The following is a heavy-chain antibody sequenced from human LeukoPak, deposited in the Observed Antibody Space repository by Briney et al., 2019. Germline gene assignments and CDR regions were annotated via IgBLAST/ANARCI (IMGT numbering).Heavy chain of an antibody. CDR2: IYYSGST. D-gene: IGHD2-15*01. CDR1: GGSISSYY. V-gene: IGHV4-39*07. CDR3: ARVGGGRYYYYYYMDV. Sequence: TSETLSLTCTVSGGSISSYYWSWIRQPPGKGLEWIGSIYYSGSTYYNPSLKSRVTISVDTSKNQFSLKLSSVTAADTAVYYCARVGGGRYYYYYYMDVWGKGTTVTVSS. J-gene: IGHJ6*03.